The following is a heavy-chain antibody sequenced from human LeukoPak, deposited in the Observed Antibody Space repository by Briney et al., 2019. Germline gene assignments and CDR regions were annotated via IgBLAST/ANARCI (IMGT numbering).Heavy chain of an antibody. CDR3: ARWHPSWDFPY. D-gene: IGHD3-3*01. V-gene: IGHV5-51*01. CDR1: ACNFFSYW. J-gene: IGHJ4*02. Sequence: GESLKISSKGSACNFFSYWIGWVRQMPGKGLEWMGIIYPRDSDTRYSPSFQGQVTISADKSISTAYLQWSSLRASDTAMYYCARWHPSWDFPYWGQGTLVTVSS. CDR2: IYPRDSDT.